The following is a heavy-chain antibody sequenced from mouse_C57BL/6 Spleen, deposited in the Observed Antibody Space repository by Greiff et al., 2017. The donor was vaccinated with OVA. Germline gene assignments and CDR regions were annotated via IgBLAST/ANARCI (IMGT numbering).Heavy chain of an antibody. CDR3: ARSPLYYGYEDAMDY. V-gene: IGHV1-78*01. J-gene: IGHJ4*01. CDR2: IYPRDGST. Sequence: QVQLQQSDAELVKPGASVKISCKVSGYTFTDYTIHWMKQRPEQGLEWIGDIYPRDGSTKYNEKFKGKATLTADKSSSTAYKQLNSLTSEDSAVYFCARSPLYYGYEDAMDYWGQGTSVTVSS. D-gene: IGHD2-2*01. CDR1: GYTFTDYT.